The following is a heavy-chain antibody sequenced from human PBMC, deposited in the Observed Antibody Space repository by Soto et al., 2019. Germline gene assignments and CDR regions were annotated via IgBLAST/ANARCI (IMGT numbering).Heavy chain of an antibody. CDR2: ISYDGSNK. CDR3: ARGTAAAADHEDFDI. D-gene: IGHD6-13*01. V-gene: IGHV3-30*04. CDR1: GFPFSSYA. J-gene: IGHJ3*02. Sequence: GGSLRLSCAASGFPFSSYAMHWVRQAPGKGLEWVAVISYDGSNKYYADSVKGRFTISRDNSKNTLYLQMNSLRAEDTAVYYWARGTAAAADHEDFDIWGQGTMVTVSS.